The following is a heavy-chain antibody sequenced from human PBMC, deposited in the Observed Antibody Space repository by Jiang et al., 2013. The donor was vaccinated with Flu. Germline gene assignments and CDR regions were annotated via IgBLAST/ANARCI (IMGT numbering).Heavy chain of an antibody. CDR3: ARDADRIAARFSYYYYGMDV. Sequence: QSGSELKKPGASVKVSCKASGYTFTSYAMNWVRQAPGQGLEWMGWINTNTGNPTYAQGFTGRFVFSLDTSVSTAYLQISSLKAEDTAVYYCARDADRIAARFSYYYYGMDVWGQGTTVTVSS. D-gene: IGHD6-6*01. CDR1: GYTFTSYA. J-gene: IGHJ6*02. CDR2: INTNTGNP. V-gene: IGHV7-4-1*02.